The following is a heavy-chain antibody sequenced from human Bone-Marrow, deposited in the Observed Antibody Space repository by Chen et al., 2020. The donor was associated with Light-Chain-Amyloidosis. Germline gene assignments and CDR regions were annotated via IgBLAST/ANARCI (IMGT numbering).Heavy chain of an antibody. D-gene: IGHD1-26*01. CDR2: INPNSGGT. CDR1: GYTFTGYY. J-gene: IGHJ4*02. CDR3: ARDTVVGATQYYFDY. V-gene: IGHV1-2*04. Sequence: QVQLVQSGAEVKKPGASVKVSCKASGYTFTGYYMHWVRQAPGQGLEWMGWINPNSGGTNYAQKFQGWVTMTRDTSISTAYMELSRLRSDDTAVYYFARDTVVGATQYYFDYWGQGTLVTVSS.